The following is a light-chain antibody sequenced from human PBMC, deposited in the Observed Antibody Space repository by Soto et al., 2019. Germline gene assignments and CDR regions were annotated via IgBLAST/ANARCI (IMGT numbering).Light chain of an antibody. J-gene: IGKJ1*01. CDR2: AAS. Sequence: DIRMTQSPSSLSASVGDRVTITCRASQSIATYLNWYQQTPGKPPKLLIFAASHLQSGVPSRFSGSGSGTDFTLTISSLQPEDFATYYCQQNYNAPTFGQGTKVDI. V-gene: IGKV1-39*01. CDR1: QSIATY. CDR3: QQNYNAPT.